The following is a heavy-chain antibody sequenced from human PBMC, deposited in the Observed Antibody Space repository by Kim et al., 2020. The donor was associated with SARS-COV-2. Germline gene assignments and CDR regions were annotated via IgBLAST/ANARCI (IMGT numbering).Heavy chain of an antibody. J-gene: IGHJ3*02. V-gene: IGHV1-69*13. CDR2: IIPIFGTA. CDR3: ARARIAVAGIGAFDI. Sequence: SVKVSCKASGGTFSSYAISWVRQAPGQGLEWMGGIIPIFGTANYAQKFQGRVTITADESTSTAYMELSSLRSEDTAVYYCARARIAVAGIGAFDIWGQGTMVTVSS. D-gene: IGHD6-19*01. CDR1: GGTFSSYA.